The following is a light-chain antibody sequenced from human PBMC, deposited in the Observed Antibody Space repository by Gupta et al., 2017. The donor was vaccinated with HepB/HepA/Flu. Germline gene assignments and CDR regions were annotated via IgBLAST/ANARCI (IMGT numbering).Light chain of an antibody. CDR2: GPS. CDR3: QQENYCPIT. Sequence: ETVMTQSQATLSVSPGERATLSCRASQSVGSNFAWYQQKPGQPPRLLIVGPSTRATGIPARFSGSGSGAEFTLTISSLQSEDFAVYYCQQENYCPITFGQGTQVEIK. V-gene: IGKV3-15*01. CDR1: QSVGSN. J-gene: IGKJ5*01.